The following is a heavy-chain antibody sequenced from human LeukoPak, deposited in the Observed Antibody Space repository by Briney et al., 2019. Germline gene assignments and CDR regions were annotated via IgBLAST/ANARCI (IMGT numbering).Heavy chain of an antibody. CDR1: GFTFSSYS. CDR3: ARGGKWGFGDPEGVNWFDP. D-gene: IGHD3-10*01. CDR2: ISSSSSSYI. V-gene: IGHV3-21*04. Sequence: GGSLRLSCAASGFTFSSYSMNWVRQAPGKGLEWVSCISSSSSSYIYYADSVRGRFTISRDNAKNSLYLQMNSLRAEDTAVYYCARGGKWGFGDPEGVNWFDPWGQGTLVTVSS. J-gene: IGHJ5*02.